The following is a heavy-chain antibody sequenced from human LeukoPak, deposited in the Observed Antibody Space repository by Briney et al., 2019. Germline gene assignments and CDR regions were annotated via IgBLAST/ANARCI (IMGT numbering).Heavy chain of an antibody. D-gene: IGHD3-22*01. CDR3: ARVRDSSGYYAHYDY. CDR1: VYTFTIYG. CDR2: ISAYNGNT. V-gene: IGHV1-18*01. Sequence: ASVKVSCTASVYTFTIYGISWVRQAPGQGLEWMGWISAYNGNTNYAQKLQGRVTMTTDTSTSTAYMELRSLRSDDTAVYYCARVRDSSGYYAHYDYWGQGTLVTVSS. J-gene: IGHJ4*02.